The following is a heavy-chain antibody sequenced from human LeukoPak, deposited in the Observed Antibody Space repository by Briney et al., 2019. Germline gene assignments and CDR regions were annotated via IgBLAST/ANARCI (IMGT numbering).Heavy chain of an antibody. V-gene: IGHV1-18*01. D-gene: IGHD3-10*01. CDR3: ARDVRFTMVRGVITPLDY. CDR1: GYTFTSYG. Sequence: ASVKVSCKASGYTFTSYGISWVRQAPGQGLEWMGWISAYNGNTNYAQKLQGRVTMTTDTSTSTAYMELRSLRSDDTAVYYCARDVRFTMVRGVITPLDYWGQGTLVTVSS. J-gene: IGHJ4*02. CDR2: ISAYNGNT.